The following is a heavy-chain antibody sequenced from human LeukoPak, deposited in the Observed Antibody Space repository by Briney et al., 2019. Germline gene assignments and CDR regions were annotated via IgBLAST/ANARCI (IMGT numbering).Heavy chain of an antibody. J-gene: IGHJ5*02. CDR2: IYYSGGT. Sequence: SETLSLTCTVSGGSISSYYWSWIRRPPGKGLEWIGYIYYSGGTNYNPSLKSRVTISVDTSKNQFSLKLTSVTAADTAVYYCAGDYGDLLTGIRFDTWGQGTLVTVSS. V-gene: IGHV4-59*08. CDR1: GGSISSYY. D-gene: IGHD4-17*01. CDR3: AGDYGDLLTGIRFDT.